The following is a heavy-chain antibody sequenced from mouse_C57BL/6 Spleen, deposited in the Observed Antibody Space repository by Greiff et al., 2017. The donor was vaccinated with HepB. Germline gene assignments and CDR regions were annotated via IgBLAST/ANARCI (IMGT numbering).Heavy chain of an antibody. CDR2: IDPSDSYT. CDR1: GYTFTSYW. D-gene: IGHD2-5*01. Sequence: QVQLQQPGAELVKPGASVKLSCKASGYTFTSYWMQWVKQRPGQGLEWIGEIDPSDSYTNYNQKFKGKATLTVDTSSSTAYMQLSSLTSEDSAVYYCARSYSSTWFAYWGQGTLVTVSA. J-gene: IGHJ3*01. CDR3: ARSYSSTWFAY. V-gene: IGHV1-50*01.